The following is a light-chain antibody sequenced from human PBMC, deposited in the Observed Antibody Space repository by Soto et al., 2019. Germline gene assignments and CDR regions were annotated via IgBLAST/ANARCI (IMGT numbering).Light chain of an antibody. CDR2: EVS. CDR3: CSYGGRSTYV. V-gene: IGLV2-23*02. CDR1: SSDVGSYNL. Sequence: QSALTQPASVSGSPGQSITISCTGTSSDVGSYNLVSWYQQHPGKAPKLMIHEVSKRPSGVSNRFSGSKSANTASLTISGLQADDEADYYCCSYGGRSTYVFGTGTKLTVL. J-gene: IGLJ1*01.